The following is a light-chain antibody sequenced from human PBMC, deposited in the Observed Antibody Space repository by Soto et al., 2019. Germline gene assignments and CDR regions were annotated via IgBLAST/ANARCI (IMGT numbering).Light chain of an antibody. Sequence: DVMMTQSPLSLPVTLRQPASISCRSSESLIHSNGSTYLSWFQHRPGQSPRRLIYEVSDRDSGVPDRFSGSGSGTDFTLKISRVEAEDVGVYYCMQGTHWPWTFGHGTEVEIK. CDR3: MQGTHWPWT. CDR1: ESLIHSNGSTY. J-gene: IGKJ1*01. CDR2: EVS. V-gene: IGKV2-30*02.